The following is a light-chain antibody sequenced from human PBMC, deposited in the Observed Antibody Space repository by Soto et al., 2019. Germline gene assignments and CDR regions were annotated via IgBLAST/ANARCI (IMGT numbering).Light chain of an antibody. V-gene: IGKV3-15*01. CDR2: DAS. J-gene: IGKJ1*01. CDR3: QQYNNWLKWT. CDR1: QSISTN. Sequence: EIVMTQSTATLSVSPGERATLSCRASQSISTNLAWYQQKPGQGPRLLIYDASTRATGIPARFSGSGSGTDFTLTISSLQSEDFAVYYCQQYNNWLKWTFGQGTKVEIK.